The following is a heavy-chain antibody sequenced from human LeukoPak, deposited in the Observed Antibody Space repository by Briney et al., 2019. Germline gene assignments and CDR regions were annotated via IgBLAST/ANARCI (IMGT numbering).Heavy chain of an antibody. V-gene: IGHV3-64D*06. D-gene: IGHD6-19*01. CDR1: GFTFSNYA. Sequence: PGGSLRLSCSASGFTFSNYAMHWVRQAPGKGLEYVSAMNGRFTISRDNSKNTLYLQMSSLRAEDTAVYYCVKTTGCSSDPLDCWGQGTLVTVSP. J-gene: IGHJ4*02. CDR3: VKTTGCSSDPLDC.